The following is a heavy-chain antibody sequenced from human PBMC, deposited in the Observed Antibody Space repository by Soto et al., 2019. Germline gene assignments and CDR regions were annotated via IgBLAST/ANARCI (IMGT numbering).Heavy chain of an antibody. CDR2: INPISGGT. V-gene: IGHV1-2*04. Sequence: ASVKVSCKASGYTFTGYYIHWVRQAPGQGLEWMGWINPISGGTNYAQKFQGCVTMTRDTSIRTAYMELSRLSSDDTAVYYCATSRVMIGVAGETEYYFDSWGQGTLVTVSS. CDR1: GYTFTGYY. J-gene: IGHJ4*02. CDR3: ATSRVMIGVAGETEYYFDS. D-gene: IGHD6-19*01.